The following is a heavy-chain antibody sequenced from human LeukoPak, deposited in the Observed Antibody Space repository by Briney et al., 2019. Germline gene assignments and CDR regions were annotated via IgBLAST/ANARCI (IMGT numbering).Heavy chain of an antibody. CDR3: ASDRLRFFDWCY. CDR2: IYYSGST. D-gene: IGHD3-9*01. CDR1: GGSISSSSYY. J-gene: IGHJ4*02. V-gene: IGHV4-39*01. Sequence: SETLSLTCTVSGGSISSSSYYWGWIRQPPGKGLEWIGSIYYSGSTYYNPSLKSRVTISVDTSKNQFSLKLSSVTAADTDVYYCASDRLRFFDWCYWGQGTLVTVSS.